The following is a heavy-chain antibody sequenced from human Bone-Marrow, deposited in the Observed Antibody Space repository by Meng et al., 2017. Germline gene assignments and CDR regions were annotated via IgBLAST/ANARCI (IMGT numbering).Heavy chain of an antibody. CDR1: GGTCSSYD. D-gene: IGHD6-19*01. CDR3: ARAAVADLNWYFDL. J-gene: IGHJ2*01. CDR2: VIPILGTA. V-gene: IGHV1-69*05. Sequence: VQLVQAGAEVKKPGSSVKVSCKAAGGTCSSYDISWVRQAPGQGLEWMGGVIPILGTANYAQKFKGRVTITTDESTSTAYMELSSLRSEDTAVYYCARAAVADLNWYFDLWGRGTLVTVSS.